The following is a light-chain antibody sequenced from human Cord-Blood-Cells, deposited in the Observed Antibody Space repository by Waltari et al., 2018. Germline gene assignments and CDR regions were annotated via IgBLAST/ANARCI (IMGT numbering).Light chain of an antibody. J-gene: IGLJ2*01. CDR2: EVS. Sequence: QSALTQPASVSVSPGRAIRIPRTGTSSEVGSYNLIFWYQQHPGRAPKLTIYEVSKRPSGVSTRFSGSNSGNTASLTISGLQAEDEADDYCCSYAGSSTFGFGGGTKLTVL. V-gene: IGLV2-23*02. CDR1: SSEVGSYNL. CDR3: CSYAGSSTFG.